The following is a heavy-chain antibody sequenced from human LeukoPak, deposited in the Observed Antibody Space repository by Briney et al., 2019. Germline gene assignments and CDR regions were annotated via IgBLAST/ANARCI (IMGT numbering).Heavy chain of an antibody. V-gene: IGHV4-34*01. J-gene: IGHJ6*03. CDR2: INHSGGT. Sequence: PSETLSLTCAVYGGSFSGYYWSWIRQPPGKGLEWIGEINHSGGTNYNPSLKSRVTISVDTSKNQFSLKLSSVTAADTALYYSARGYDFWSGSFYYYYYMDVWGKGTTVTVSS. D-gene: IGHD3-3*01. CDR3: ARGYDFWSGSFYYYYYMDV. CDR1: GGSFSGYY.